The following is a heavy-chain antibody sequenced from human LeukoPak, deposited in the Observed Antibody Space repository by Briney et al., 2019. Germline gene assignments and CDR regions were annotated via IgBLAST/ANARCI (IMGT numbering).Heavy chain of an antibody. D-gene: IGHD3-16*01. Sequence: GASVKVSCKASGYTFTSYYMHWVRQAPGQGLEWMGIINPSGGSTSYAQKFQGRVTMTREKSTSTVYMELSSLRSEDTAVYYCARGPPPYTEGDLFYYYGLDVWGQGTTVTVSS. CDR3: ARGPPPYTEGDLFYYYGLDV. J-gene: IGHJ6*02. V-gene: IGHV1-46*01. CDR1: GYTFTSYY. CDR2: INPSGGST.